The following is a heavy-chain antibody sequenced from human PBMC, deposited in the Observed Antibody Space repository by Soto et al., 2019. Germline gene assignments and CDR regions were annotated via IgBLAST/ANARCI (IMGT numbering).Heavy chain of an antibody. J-gene: IGHJ6*02. CDR1: GYSFTAYG. Sequence: QVQVVQSGDEVKETGASVRVSCKTSGYSFTAYGISWVRQAPGQGLEWMGWISGYNGKTKYAQKVQGRVTMTTDTTKSTAYMEVRSLRADDTASYYCARDAPPPELRFLEWHNYDYNGMDVWGQGTTVTVSS. V-gene: IGHV1-18*01. CDR2: ISGYNGKT. D-gene: IGHD3-3*01. CDR3: ARDAPPPELRFLEWHNYDYNGMDV.